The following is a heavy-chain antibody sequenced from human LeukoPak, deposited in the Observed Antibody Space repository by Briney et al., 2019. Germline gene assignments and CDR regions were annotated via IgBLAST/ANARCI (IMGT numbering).Heavy chain of an antibody. D-gene: IGHD3-3*01. J-gene: IGHJ4*02. Sequence: LPGVSLRLSCAASGFTFSTYSMNWVRQAPGQGLEWVSYISGSSSTIYYADSVKGRFTVSRDNAKNSLNLQMNSLRAEDTAVYYCARESFTLFGVIITWGQGTLVTVSS. CDR3: ARESFTLFGVIIT. CDR2: ISGSSSTI. CDR1: GFTFSTYS. V-gene: IGHV3-48*04.